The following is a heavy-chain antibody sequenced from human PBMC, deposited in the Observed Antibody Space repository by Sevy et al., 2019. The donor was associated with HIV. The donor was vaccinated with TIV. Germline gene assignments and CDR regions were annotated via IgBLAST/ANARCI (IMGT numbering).Heavy chain of an antibody. V-gene: IGHV3-15*01. CDR3: TTDHRRDGIVVVPFEY. Sequence: GGSLRLSCAASGFSFSNAWMSWVRQSPGKGLEWVGRIRSKAGGGTTDYVTIVKGKFTISGEDSRDILYLQLNSLETEDTAVYYCTTDHRRDGIVVVPFEYWGQGTLVTVSS. J-gene: IGHJ4*02. CDR2: IRSKAGGGTT. CDR1: GFSFSNAW. D-gene: IGHD2-15*01.